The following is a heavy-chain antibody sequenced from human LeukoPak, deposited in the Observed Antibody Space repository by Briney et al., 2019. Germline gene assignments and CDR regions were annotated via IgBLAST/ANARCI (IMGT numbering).Heavy chain of an antibody. J-gene: IGHJ3*02. Sequence: SETLSLTCTVSGGXISSSSYYWGWIRQPPGKRLEWIGSIYYSGSTYYNPSLKSRVTISVDTSKNQFSLKLSSVTAADTAVYYCARGTVLLWFGELLDAFDIWGQGTMVTVSS. CDR1: GGXISSSSYY. CDR3: ARGTVLLWFGELLDAFDI. D-gene: IGHD3-10*01. V-gene: IGHV4-39*01. CDR2: IYYSGST.